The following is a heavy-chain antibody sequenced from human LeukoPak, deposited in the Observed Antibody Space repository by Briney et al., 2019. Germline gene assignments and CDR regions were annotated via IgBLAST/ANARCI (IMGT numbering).Heavy chain of an antibody. Sequence: GGSLRLSCAASGFSFRDYGMHWVRRTPGKGLEWVAFIRSDGSDKYYADSVKGRFTISRDTSRNTLYLQMNGLRAEDTAPYYCARRMDSSSHTISFDYWGQGTLVTVSS. D-gene: IGHD6-13*01. CDR2: IRSDGSDK. J-gene: IGHJ4*02. V-gene: IGHV3-30*02. CDR3: ARRMDSSSHTISFDY. CDR1: GFSFRDYG.